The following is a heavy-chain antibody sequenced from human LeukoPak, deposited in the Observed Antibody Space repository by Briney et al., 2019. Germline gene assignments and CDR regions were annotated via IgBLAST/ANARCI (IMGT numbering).Heavy chain of an antibody. D-gene: IGHD6-6*01. Sequence: GGSLRLSCAASGFTFSSYSMNWVRQAPGKGLEWVSSISSSSYIYYADSVKGRFTISRDNAKNSLYLQMNSLRAEDTAVYYCAKDIRSSSTRGFDYWGQGTLVTVSS. J-gene: IGHJ4*02. V-gene: IGHV3-21*01. CDR1: GFTFSSYS. CDR3: AKDIRSSSTRGFDY. CDR2: ISSSSYI.